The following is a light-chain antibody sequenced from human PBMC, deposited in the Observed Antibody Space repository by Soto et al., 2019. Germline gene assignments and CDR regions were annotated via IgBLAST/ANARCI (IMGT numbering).Light chain of an antibody. J-gene: IGKJ1*01. Sequence: EIVMTQSPDTLSVSPGERATLSCRASQSVSSNLAWYQQKPGQAPRLLIYGASTRATGTPARFSGSGSGTEFTLTISSLQSEDFAVYYCQQYNNWPPWTFGQGTKVDIK. CDR2: GAS. CDR1: QSVSSN. V-gene: IGKV3-15*01. CDR3: QQYNNWPPWT.